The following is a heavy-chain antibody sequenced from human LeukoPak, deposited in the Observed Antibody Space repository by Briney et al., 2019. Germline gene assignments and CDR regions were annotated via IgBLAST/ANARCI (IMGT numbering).Heavy chain of an antibody. CDR2: ISSSGSTI. J-gene: IGHJ5*02. CDR3: ARTGTTSRNWFDP. V-gene: IGHV3-11*01. D-gene: IGHD1-1*01. Sequence: GGSLRLSRAASGFTFSDYYMSWIRQAPGKGLEWVSYISSSGSTIYYADSVKGRFTISRDNAKNSLYLQMNSLRAEDTAVYYCARTGTTSRNWFDPWGQGTLVTVSS. CDR1: GFTFSDYY.